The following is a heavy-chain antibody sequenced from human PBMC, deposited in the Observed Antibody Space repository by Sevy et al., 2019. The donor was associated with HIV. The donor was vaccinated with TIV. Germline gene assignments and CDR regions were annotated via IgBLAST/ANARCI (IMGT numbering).Heavy chain of an antibody. D-gene: IGHD6-13*01. Sequence: GGSLRLSCAASGFTFISHWMSWVRQAQGRGPEWVANIKKDGSEKSYMDSVKGCFTISRDNASNTPYLQVNSLRAEDTAVYFCARDGIAPGIYFDSWGQGTLVTVSS. CDR1: GFTFISHW. J-gene: IGHJ4*02. V-gene: IGHV3-7*01. CDR2: IKKDGSEK. CDR3: ARDGIAPGIYFDS.